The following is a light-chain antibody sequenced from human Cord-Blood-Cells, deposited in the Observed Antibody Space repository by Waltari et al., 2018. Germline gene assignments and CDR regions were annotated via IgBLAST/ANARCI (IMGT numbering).Light chain of an antibody. CDR1: SSDVGGYTY. V-gene: IGLV2-14*01. CDR2: DVS. CDR3: SSYTSSSTYV. J-gene: IGLJ1*01. Sequence: QSALTQPASVSGSPGQSSTISSTGTSSDVGGYTYVSWYQQHPGKAPKLMIYDVSTRPSGVSNRFSGSKSGNTASLTISGLQAEDEADYYCSSYTSSSTYVFGTGTKVTVL.